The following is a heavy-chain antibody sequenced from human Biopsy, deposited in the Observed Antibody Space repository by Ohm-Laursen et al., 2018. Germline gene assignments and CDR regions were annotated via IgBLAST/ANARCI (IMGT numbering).Heavy chain of an antibody. CDR3: AIHEYSSSGVFDY. Sequence: SLRLSCAASGFTFSSYWMSWVRQAPGKGLEWVANIKQDGNDKYYVDSVKGRFTISRDNAKNSLFLQMNSLRAEDTAVYYCAIHEYSSSGVFDYWGQGILVTVSS. CDR1: GFTFSSYW. D-gene: IGHD6-6*01. J-gene: IGHJ4*02. V-gene: IGHV3-7*01. CDR2: IKQDGNDK.